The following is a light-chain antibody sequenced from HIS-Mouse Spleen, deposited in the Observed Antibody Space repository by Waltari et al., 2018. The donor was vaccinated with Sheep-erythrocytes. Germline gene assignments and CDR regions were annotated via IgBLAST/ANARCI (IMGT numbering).Light chain of an antibody. CDR2: EVS. CDR1: SSDVGGYNY. J-gene: IGLJ3*02. CDR3: SSDAGSNNWV. Sequence: QSALTQPPSASGSTGQSVTISCTGTSSDVGGYNYVSWYHQHPGKAPKLMIYEVSKRPSGVPDRFSGSKAGNTAALTVSGLQAEDEADYYCSSDAGSNNWVFGGGTKLTVL. V-gene: IGLV2-8*01.